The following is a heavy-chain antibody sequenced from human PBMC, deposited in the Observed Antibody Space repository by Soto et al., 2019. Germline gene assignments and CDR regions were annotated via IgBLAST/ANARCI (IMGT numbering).Heavy chain of an antibody. CDR2: ISAYNGNT. Sequence: ASVKVSCKASGYTFTSYGISWVRQAPGQGLEWMGWISAYNGNTNYAQKLQGRVTMTTDTSTSTAYMELRSLRSDDTAVYYCARVLEPTQGNYYYYMDVWGKGTTVTVSS. CDR1: GYTFTSYG. CDR3: ARVLEPTQGNYYYYMDV. V-gene: IGHV1-18*01. D-gene: IGHD1-1*01. J-gene: IGHJ6*03.